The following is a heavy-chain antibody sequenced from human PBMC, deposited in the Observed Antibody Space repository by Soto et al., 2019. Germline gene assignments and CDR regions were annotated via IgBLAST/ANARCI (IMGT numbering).Heavy chain of an antibody. J-gene: IGHJ4*02. CDR3: AKNWGSYRINPTFDD. V-gene: IGHV3-23*01. CDR2: ISGSGGST. D-gene: IGHD3-16*02. CDR1: GFTFSSYA. Sequence: PGGSLRLSCAASGFTFSSYAMSWVRQAPGKGLEWVSAISGSGGSTYYADSVKGRFTISRDNSKNTLYLQMNSLRAEDTAVYYCAKNWGSYRINPTFDDWGQGTRVTVSS.